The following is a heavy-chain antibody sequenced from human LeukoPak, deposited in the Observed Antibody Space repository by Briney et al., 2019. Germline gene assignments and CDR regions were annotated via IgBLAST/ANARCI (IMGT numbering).Heavy chain of an antibody. CDR1: GFTFDDSA. D-gene: IGHD2-2*01. V-gene: IGHV3-9*01. Sequence: GGSLRLSCAASGFTFDDSAMHWVRQAPGKGLEWVSGINWNSDTIGYADSVKGRFTISRDNAKNTLYLQMNSLRAEDTAFYYCTKAGYCGSTSCYSLDAFDFWGQGTMVTVSS. CDR2: INWNSDTI. J-gene: IGHJ3*01. CDR3: TKAGYCGSTSCYSLDAFDF.